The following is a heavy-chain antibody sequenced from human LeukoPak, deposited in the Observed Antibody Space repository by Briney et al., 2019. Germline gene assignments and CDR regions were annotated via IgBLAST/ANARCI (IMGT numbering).Heavy chain of an antibody. CDR3: AKANWVSNADAVW. J-gene: IGHJ4*02. D-gene: IGHD1-1*01. V-gene: IGHV3-23*01. CDR2: IRGSGET. Sequence: GGSLRLSCAASGFSFTNFAMSWVRQAPARGPEWVSSIRGSGETFYADSVKGRFTLSRDDSKNTVYLQMNNLRVEDTAKYYCAKANWVSNADAVWWGQGIQVTVSS. CDR1: GFSFTNFA.